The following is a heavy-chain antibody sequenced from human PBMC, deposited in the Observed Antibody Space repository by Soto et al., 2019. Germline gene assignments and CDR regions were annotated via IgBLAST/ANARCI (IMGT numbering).Heavy chain of an antibody. V-gene: IGHV4-61*08. CDR3: ARDSGYNYGSFRWFDP. CDR1: GGSISSGDYY. J-gene: IGHJ5*02. CDR2: IYYSGST. D-gene: IGHD5-18*01. Sequence: PSETLSLTCTVSGGSISSGDYYWSWIRQPPGKGLEWIGYIYYSGSTNYTPSLKSRVTISVDTSKNQFSLKLSSVTAADTAVYYCARDSGYNYGSFRWFDPWGQGTLVTVSS.